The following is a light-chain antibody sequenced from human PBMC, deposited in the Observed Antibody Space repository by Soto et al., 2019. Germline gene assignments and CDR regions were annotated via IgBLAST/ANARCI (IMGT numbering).Light chain of an antibody. Sequence: EIVLTQSPGTLSLSPGERATLSCRASQSVSSSYLAWYQQKPGQAPRLLIYGASSRATGIPDRFSGSGSGTDFTLTISRLEPEDFAVYYCQQYGSSPLYTFGQGTKVDIE. CDR2: GAS. J-gene: IGKJ2*01. CDR1: QSVSSSY. V-gene: IGKV3-20*01. CDR3: QQYGSSPLYT.